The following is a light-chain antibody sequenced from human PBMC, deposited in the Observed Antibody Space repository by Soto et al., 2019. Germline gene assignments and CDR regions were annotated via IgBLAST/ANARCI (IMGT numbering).Light chain of an antibody. V-gene: IGKV3-15*01. J-gene: IGKJ1*01. Sequence: EIVMTQSPATLSVSPGEKATLSCRASQSVSSNLAWYQEKPGQAPRLLMFDASTRATGIPTRFSGSGSGTEFTLTIGSLQSEDFAVYYCQHYKSWPWTFGQGTKVEI. CDR1: QSVSSN. CDR2: DAS. CDR3: QHYKSWPWT.